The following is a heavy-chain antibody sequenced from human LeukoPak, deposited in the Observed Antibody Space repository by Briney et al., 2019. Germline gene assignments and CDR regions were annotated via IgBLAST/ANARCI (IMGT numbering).Heavy chain of an antibody. D-gene: IGHD5-18*01. CDR1: GFTFSSYA. CDR3: ARGVRGYSLGPDY. Sequence: GGSLRLSRAASGFTFSSYAMHWVRQAPGKGLEYVSAISSNGGSTYYANSVKGRFTISRDNSKNTLYLQMGNLRAEDMAVYYCARGVRGYSLGPDYWGQGTLVTVSS. J-gene: IGHJ4*02. CDR2: ISSNGGST. V-gene: IGHV3-64*01.